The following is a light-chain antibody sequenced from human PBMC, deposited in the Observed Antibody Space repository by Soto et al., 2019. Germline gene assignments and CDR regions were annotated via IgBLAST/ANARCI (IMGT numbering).Light chain of an antibody. J-gene: IGLJ1*01. Sequence: QSVLTQPASVSGSPGQSITISCTGTSSDVGTYNLVSWYQHHPGKAPKLMIYEGSKRPSGVSNRFSGSKSGNTASLTISGLQAEDKADYYCCSYAGSSTYVFGTGTKLTVL. CDR3: CSYAGSSTYV. CDR1: SSDVGTYNL. CDR2: EGS. V-gene: IGLV2-23*01.